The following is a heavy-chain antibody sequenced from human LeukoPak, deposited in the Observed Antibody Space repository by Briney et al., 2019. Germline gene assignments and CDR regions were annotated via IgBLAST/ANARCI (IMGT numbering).Heavy chain of an antibody. CDR1: GLSFGTSG. D-gene: IGHD6-19*01. J-gene: IGHJ4*02. CDR3: AKNGYSSGWYMYYFDY. CDR2: ISYDGKNM. V-gene: IGHV3-30*18. Sequence: GGSLRLSCAASGLSFGTSGMHWVRQAPGKGLEWVAVISYDGKNMYYADSVRGRFTVSRDNSMNTLYLQMNSLRAEDTAVYYCAKNGYSSGWYMYYFDYWGEGTLVTVSS.